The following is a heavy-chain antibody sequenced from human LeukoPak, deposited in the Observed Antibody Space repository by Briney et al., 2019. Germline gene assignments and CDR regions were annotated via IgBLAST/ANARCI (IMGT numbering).Heavy chain of an antibody. CDR1: GYPFSNYR. Sequence: PGGSLRLSCGACGYPFSNYRKTRVRQAPGKGLEDVANIKHSGSDTYYVDSVKGRFTISRYNSNNSLYLHMTSLRAEDTAVYYCARAGGRASGSSYWGQGTLVTVSS. D-gene: IGHD1-26*01. CDR2: IKHSGSDT. J-gene: IGHJ4*02. V-gene: IGHV3-7*01. CDR3: ARAGGRASGSSY.